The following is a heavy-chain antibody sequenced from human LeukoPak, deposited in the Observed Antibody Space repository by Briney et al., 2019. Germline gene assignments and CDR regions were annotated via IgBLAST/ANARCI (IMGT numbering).Heavy chain of an antibody. CDR2: IIPIFGTA. Sequence: SVKVSCKASGGTFSSYAISWVRQAPGQGLEWMGGIIPIFGTANYAQKFQGRVAITTDESTSTAYMELSSLRSEDTAVYYCARVVASKYYYYYMDVWGKGTTVTVSS. J-gene: IGHJ6*03. CDR1: GGTFSSYA. V-gene: IGHV1-69*05. CDR3: ARVVASKYYYYYMDV. D-gene: IGHD4-11*01.